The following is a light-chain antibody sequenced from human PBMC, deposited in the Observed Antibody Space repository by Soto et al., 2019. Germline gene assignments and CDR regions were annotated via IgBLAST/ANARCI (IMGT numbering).Light chain of an antibody. V-gene: IGLV2-14*03. J-gene: IGLJ1*01. CDR3: SSYARSWANG. Sequence: QSVLTQPASGSGSPGQSITISCTGTSSDIGAYNYVSWYQQHPGKAPKLMIYDVSHRPSGVSDRCSGSKSGKTASLTISGLQAEDEADYYCSSYARSWANGFGTGTKRTVL. CDR1: SSDIGAYNY. CDR2: DVS.